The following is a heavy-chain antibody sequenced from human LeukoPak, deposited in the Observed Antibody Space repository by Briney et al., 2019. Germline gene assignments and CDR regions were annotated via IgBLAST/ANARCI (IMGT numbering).Heavy chain of an antibody. CDR2: IDWDDDK. CDR1: GFSLRTGGMR. D-gene: IGHD2-21*01. Sequence: ESGPALVKPTQTLTLTCTFSGFSLRTGGMRVNWIRQPPGKALEWLARIDWDDDKFYSASLKTRLTISKDTSKNQVVLRMTNMDPVDTATYYCARIHPSAYCGSGGCLYHFDYWGQGALVTVSS. J-gene: IGHJ4*02. V-gene: IGHV2-70*04. CDR3: ARIHPSAYCGSGGCLYHFDY.